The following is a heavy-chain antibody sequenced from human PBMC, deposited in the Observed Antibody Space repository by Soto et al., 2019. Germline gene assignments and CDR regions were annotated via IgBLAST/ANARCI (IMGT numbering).Heavy chain of an antibody. CDR2: IYHSGST. CDR1: GGSIGSSNW. CDR3: ARTFDWSTGVYFDY. V-gene: IGHV4-4*02. D-gene: IGHD3-9*01. J-gene: IGHJ4*02. Sequence: PSETLSLTCAVSGGSIGSSNWWSWVRQPPGKGLEWIGEIYHSGSTNYNPSLKSRVSMSIEKSKSQFSLKLSSMTAADTAVYYCARTFDWSTGVYFDYWGQGTLVTVSS.